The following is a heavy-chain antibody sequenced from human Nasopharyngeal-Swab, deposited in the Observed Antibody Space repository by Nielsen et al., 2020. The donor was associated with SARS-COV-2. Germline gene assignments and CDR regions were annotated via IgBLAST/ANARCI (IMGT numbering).Heavy chain of an antibody. CDR1: GGSISSGDYY. Sequence: LRLSCTVSGGSISSGDYYWSWIRQPPGKGLEWIGYIYYSGSTYYNPSLKSRVTISVDTSKNQFSLKLSSVTAADTAVYYCAREKTGDYYGSGSYHNARPKYYFDYWGQGTLVTVSS. J-gene: IGHJ4*02. CDR2: IYYSGST. CDR3: AREKTGDYYGSGSYHNARPKYYFDY. D-gene: IGHD3-10*01. V-gene: IGHV4-30-4*01.